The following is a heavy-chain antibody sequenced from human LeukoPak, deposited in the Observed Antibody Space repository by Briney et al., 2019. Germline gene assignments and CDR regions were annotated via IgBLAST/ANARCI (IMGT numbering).Heavy chain of an antibody. D-gene: IGHD2-2*01. J-gene: IGHJ5*02. CDR2: MNPNSGNT. V-gene: IGHV1-8*02. Sequence: ASVKVSCKASGYTFTSYGLSWVRQAPGQGLEWMGWMNPNSGNTGYAQKFQGRVTMTRNTSISTAYMELSSLRSEDTAVYYCARSRSSTSRMLENWFDPWGQGTLVTVSS. CDR3: ARSRSSTSRMLENWFDP. CDR1: GYTFTSYG.